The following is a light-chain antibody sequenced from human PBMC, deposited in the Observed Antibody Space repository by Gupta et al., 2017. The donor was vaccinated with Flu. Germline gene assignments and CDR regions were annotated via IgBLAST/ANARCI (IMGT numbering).Light chain of an antibody. CDR3: QQENSYPGT. CDR2: KAS. J-gene: IGKJ2*01. CDR1: KSVASW. V-gene: IGKV1-5*03. Sequence: PSTPSASVVDRSAITSRGRKSVASWLAWFQQKPGKAPNLLVYKASSEENGVPSRFSGSGAGTEFTLTISRLQPDDVATYYCQQENSYPGTFGQGTKLEIK.